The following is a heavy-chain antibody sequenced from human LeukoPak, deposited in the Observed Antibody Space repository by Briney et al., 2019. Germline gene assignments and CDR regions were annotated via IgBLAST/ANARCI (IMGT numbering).Heavy chain of an antibody. V-gene: IGHV3-23*01. CDR3: AKGNYDMLTGYYSAFN. Sequence: GGSLRLSCAVSGFTFGAYAMSWIRQAPGTGLEWVSTISGTSDATYYVDSVKGRFTVSRDNSKQTLYLQMNSLRADDTAVYYCAKGNYDMLTGYYSAFNWGPGTLVTVSS. J-gene: IGHJ4*02. CDR2: ISGTSDAT. D-gene: IGHD3-9*01. CDR1: GFTFGAYA.